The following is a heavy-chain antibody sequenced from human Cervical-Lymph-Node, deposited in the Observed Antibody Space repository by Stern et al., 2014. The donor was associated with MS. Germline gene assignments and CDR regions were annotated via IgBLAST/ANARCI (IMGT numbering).Heavy chain of an antibody. Sequence: QLVESGGGLEQPGGSLRLSCAASGFTFSSYDMHWVRQPTGKGLEWVSGINTAGDTYYPGSVKGRFTISRENAKKSLYLQMNSLRVGDTAVYYCARDAHGMDVWGRGTTVIVSS. J-gene: IGHJ6*02. V-gene: IGHV3-13*01. CDR1: GFTFSSYD. CDR3: ARDAHGMDV. CDR2: INTAGDT.